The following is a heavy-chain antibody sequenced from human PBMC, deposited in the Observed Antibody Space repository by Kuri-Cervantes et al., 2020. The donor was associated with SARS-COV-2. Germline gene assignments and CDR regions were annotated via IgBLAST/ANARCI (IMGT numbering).Heavy chain of an antibody. J-gene: IGHJ3*02. CDR3: ARTYDTVTGDAFDI. CDR2: IYHSGST. D-gene: IGHD4-11*01. V-gene: IGHV4-38-2*01. CDR1: GYSISSGYY. Sequence: SETLSLTCAVSGYSISSGYYWGWIRQPPGKGLEWIGSIYHSGSTYYNPSLKSRVTISVDTSKNQSSLKLSSVTAADTAVYYCARTYDTVTGDAFDIWGQGTMVTVSS.